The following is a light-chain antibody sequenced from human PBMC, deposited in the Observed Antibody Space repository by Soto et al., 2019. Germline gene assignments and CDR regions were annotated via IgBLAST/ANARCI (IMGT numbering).Light chain of an antibody. CDR2: GVN. CDR3: SSYTNINTRACV. V-gene: IGLV2-14*01. CDR1: SSDFGDDKY. J-gene: IGLJ1*01. Sequence: QSALTQPASVSGSPGQSITVSCTGSSSDFGDDKYVSWYQQQPGKGPNLLIYGVNSRPSGISNRFSGSKSGNTASLTISGLQVEDEAEYFCSSYTNINTRACVFGTGTKLTVL.